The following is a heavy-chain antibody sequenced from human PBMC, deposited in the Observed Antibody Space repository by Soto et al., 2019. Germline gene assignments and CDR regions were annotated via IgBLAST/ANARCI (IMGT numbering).Heavy chain of an antibody. Sequence: LRLSCVASGFTFSSYWMHWVRQGPGKGLVWVSRINSDGSSTAYADSVKGRFTVSRDNAKNTLYLQMNSLRAEDTAVYFCARDPAPSGWYDYWGQGTLVTVSS. CDR3: ARDPAPSGWYDY. CDR2: INSDGSST. J-gene: IGHJ4*02. D-gene: IGHD6-19*01. V-gene: IGHV3-74*01. CDR1: GFTFSSYW.